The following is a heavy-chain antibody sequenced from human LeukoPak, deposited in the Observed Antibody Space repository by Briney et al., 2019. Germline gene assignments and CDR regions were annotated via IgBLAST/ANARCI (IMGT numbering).Heavy chain of an antibody. CDR1: GGSISSSY. D-gene: IGHD6-13*01. Sequence: TETLSLTCTVSGGSISSSYWSWIRQPPGKGLEWIGYIYYSGSTNYNPSLKSRVTMSVDTSKNQFSLNLSSVTAADTAVYYCARGPYSSRYDYWGQGTVVTVSS. CDR2: IYYSGST. V-gene: IGHV4-59*01. J-gene: IGHJ4*02. CDR3: ARGPYSSRYDY.